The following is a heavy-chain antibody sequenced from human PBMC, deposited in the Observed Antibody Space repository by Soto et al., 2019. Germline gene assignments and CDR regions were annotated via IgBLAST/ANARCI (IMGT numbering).Heavy chain of an antibody. V-gene: IGHV1-69*08. CDR1: GGTFSTYI. D-gene: IGHD3-3*01. Sequence: QVQLVQSGAEVRKPGSSVKVSCKAPGGTFSTYIISWVRQAPGQGLEWMGRIIPIPDITNYAQKFQGRVTVTADRSTGRAYMALTSLKSEDTAVYFCARDRITTRGDAFDLWGQGTMVTVSS. CDR2: IIPIPDIT. CDR3: ARDRITTRGDAFDL. J-gene: IGHJ3*01.